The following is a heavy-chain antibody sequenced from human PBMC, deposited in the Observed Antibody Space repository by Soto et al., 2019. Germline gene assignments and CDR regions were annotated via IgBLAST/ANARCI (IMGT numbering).Heavy chain of an antibody. CDR3: AHRPSGWFLFDY. J-gene: IGHJ4*02. CDR2: IYWNGDK. Sequence: QITLKVAGPTLVKPPQPLTLTCTFSGFSLSTSGVGVGWIRQSPGKALQWLALIYWNGDKRYNPSLKTRLTITKDTSKDQVVLTLTNMDPVDTATYYGAHRPSGWFLFDYWGQGTLVTVSS. CDR1: GFSLSTSGVG. D-gene: IGHD6-19*01. V-gene: IGHV2-5*01.